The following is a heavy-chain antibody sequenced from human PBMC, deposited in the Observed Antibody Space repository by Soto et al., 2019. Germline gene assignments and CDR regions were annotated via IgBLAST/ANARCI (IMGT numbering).Heavy chain of an antibody. V-gene: IGHV4-59*01. CDR1: GGSISSYY. J-gene: IGHJ6*02. CDR2: IYYSGST. Sequence: PSETLSLTCTVSGGSISSYYWSWIRQPPGKGLEWIGYIYYSGSTNYNPSLKSRVTISVDTSKNQFSLKLSSVTAADTAVYYCARVAVVTRNYYYPGMDVWGQGTTVTVSS. D-gene: IGHD2-21*02. CDR3: ARVAVVTRNYYYPGMDV.